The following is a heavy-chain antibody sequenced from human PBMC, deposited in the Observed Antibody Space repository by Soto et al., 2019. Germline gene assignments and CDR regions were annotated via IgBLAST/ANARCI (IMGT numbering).Heavy chain of an antibody. CDR2: IYPGDSDT. Sequence: PGESLTVSCEGSGYTFTSYWIGWGRQMHGKGLEWMGIIYPGDSDTRYNPSFQGQVTISADKSISTAYLQWSSLKASDTAMYYCAVAYDSSGYCDAFDIWGQGTMVTVS. CDR3: AVAYDSSGYCDAFDI. J-gene: IGHJ3*02. D-gene: IGHD3-22*01. CDR1: GYTFTSYW. V-gene: IGHV5-51*01.